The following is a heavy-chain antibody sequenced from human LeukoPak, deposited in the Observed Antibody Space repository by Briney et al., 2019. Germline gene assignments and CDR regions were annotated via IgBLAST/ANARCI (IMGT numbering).Heavy chain of an antibody. V-gene: IGHV3-74*01. Sequence: GGSLRLSCAASGFTFSSYWMHWVRQAPGKGLVWVSRINSDGSSTSYADSVKGRFTISRDNAKNSLYLQMNSLRAEDTAVFYCARISKRIVAATTDKDALDIWGQGTMVTVSS. CDR1: GFTFSSYW. CDR2: INSDGSST. J-gene: IGHJ3*02. CDR3: ARISKRIVAATTDKDALDI. D-gene: IGHD1-26*01.